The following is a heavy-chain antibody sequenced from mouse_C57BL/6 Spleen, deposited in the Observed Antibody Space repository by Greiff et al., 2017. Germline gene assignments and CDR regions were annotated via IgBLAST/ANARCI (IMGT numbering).Heavy chain of an antibody. CDR2: IYPGDGDT. D-gene: IGHD2-5*01. CDR1: GYAFSSSW. Sequence: QVQLQQSGPELVKPGASVKISCKASGYAFSSSWMNWVKQRPGKGLEWIGRIYPGDGDTNYNGKFKGKATLTADKSSSTAYMQLSSLTSEDSAVYFCARVGYSNYAWFAYWGQGTLVTVSA. V-gene: IGHV1-82*01. J-gene: IGHJ3*01. CDR3: ARVGYSNYAWFAY.